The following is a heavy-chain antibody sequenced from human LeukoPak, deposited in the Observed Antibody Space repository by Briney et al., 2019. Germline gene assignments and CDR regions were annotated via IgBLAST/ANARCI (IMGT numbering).Heavy chain of an antibody. CDR2: ILDDGSRQ. CDR3: VKSSGMDDYGMDA. J-gene: IGHJ6*02. V-gene: IGHV3-30*18. CDR1: GFTFNRCG. Sequence: PGGSLRLSCAASGFTFNRCGMHWVRHAPGKGLERVARILDDGSRQYYTDAVKGRFTIARDNSKNTLFLQMNSLRAEDTAVYYCVKSSGMDDYGMDAWGQGTTVTVSS. D-gene: IGHD3-10*01.